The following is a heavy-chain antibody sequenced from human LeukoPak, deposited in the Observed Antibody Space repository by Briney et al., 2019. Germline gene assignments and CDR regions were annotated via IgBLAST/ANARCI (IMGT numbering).Heavy chain of an antibody. CDR2: IRSKVYGGTT. CDR3: TREGDYSGSFHFDY. D-gene: IGHD1-26*01. J-gene: IGHJ4*02. CDR1: GFTFNTYW. Sequence: PGGSLRLSCAASGFTFNTYWMSWVRQAPGKGLEWVDFIRSKVYGGTTEYAASVKGRFTISRDDSKSIAYLQMNSPKTEDTAVYYCTREGDYSGSFHFDYWGQGTLVTVSS. V-gene: IGHV3-49*04.